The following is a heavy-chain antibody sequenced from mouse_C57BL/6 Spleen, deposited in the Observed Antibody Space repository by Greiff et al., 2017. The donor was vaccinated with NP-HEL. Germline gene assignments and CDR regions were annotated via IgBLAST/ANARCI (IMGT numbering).Heavy chain of an antibody. J-gene: IGHJ1*03. CDR1: GYAFSSSW. D-gene: IGHD1-1*01. CDR3: ASSITTVPYWYFDV. CDR2: IYPGDGDT. Sequence: LVESGPELVKPGASVKISCKASGYAFSSSWMNWVKQRPGKGLEWIGRIYPGDGDTNYNGKFKGKATLTADKSSSTAYMQLSSLTSEDSAVYFCASSITTVPYWYFDVWGTGTTVTVSS. V-gene: IGHV1-82*01.